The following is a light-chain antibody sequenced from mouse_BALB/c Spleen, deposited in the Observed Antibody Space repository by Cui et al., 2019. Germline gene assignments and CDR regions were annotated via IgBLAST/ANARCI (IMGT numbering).Light chain of an antibody. Sequence: QIVLTQSPAIMSASLGEEITLTCSASSSVSYMHWYQQKSGTSHKLLIYSTSNLASGVPSRFSGSGSGTFYSLTISSVEAEDAADYYCHQWSSYHTFGGGTKLEIK. CDR2: STS. CDR3: HQWSSYHT. CDR1: SSVSY. V-gene: IGKV4-80*01. J-gene: IGKJ2*01.